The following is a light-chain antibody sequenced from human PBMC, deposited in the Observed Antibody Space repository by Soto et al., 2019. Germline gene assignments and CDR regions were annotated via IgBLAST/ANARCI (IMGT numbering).Light chain of an antibody. V-gene: IGLV1-40*01. J-gene: IGLJ1*01. Sequence: QAVVTQPPSVSGAPGQRVTISCTGSSSNIGSTYDVQWYQQLPGTAPKLLIHGNTDRPSGVPDRFSGSKSGTPASLAITGLQADDEADYYCQSYDDSLSVHYVFGTGTKVTVL. CDR1: SSNIGSTYD. CDR3: QSYDDSLSVHYV. CDR2: GNT.